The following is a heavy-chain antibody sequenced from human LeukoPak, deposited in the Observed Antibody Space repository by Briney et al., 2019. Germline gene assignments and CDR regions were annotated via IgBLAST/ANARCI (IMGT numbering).Heavy chain of an antibody. CDR3: GKDDRYCISTSCYPIYNIYYHGMDV. V-gene: IGHV3-30*18. CDR1: GFTFGSYG. Sequence: GGSLRLSCAASGFTFGSYGMHWVRQAPSKGLEWVAVISHDGSYENYVDSVKGRFTISRDNSKNTLYLQMNSLRAEDTAVYYCGKDDRYCISTSCYPIYNIYYHGMDVWGQGTTVTVSS. CDR2: ISHDGSYE. J-gene: IGHJ6*02. D-gene: IGHD2-2*01.